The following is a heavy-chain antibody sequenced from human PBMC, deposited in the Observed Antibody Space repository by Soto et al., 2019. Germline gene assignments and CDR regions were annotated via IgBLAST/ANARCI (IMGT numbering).Heavy chain of an antibody. CDR2: IKSKTDGGTT. CDR1: GFTFSNAW. CDR3: TTRGYNWNYYYYYYMDV. J-gene: IGHJ6*03. D-gene: IGHD1-20*01. V-gene: IGHV3-15*01. Sequence: GGSLRLSCAASGFTFSNAWMSWVRQAPGKGLEWVGRIKSKTDGGTTDYAAPVKGRFTISRDDSKNTLYLQMNSLKTEDTAVYYCTTRGYNWNYYYYYYMDVWGKGTTVTVSS.